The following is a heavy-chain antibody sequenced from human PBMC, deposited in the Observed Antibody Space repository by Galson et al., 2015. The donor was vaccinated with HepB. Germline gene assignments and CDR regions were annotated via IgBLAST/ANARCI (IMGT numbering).Heavy chain of an antibody. CDR1: GYTFTSYA. V-gene: IGHV1-3*01. CDR3: ARRKEKYSSGWYASWFDY. J-gene: IGHJ4*02. CDR2: INAGNGNT. D-gene: IGHD6-19*01. Sequence: SVKVSCKASGYTFTSYAMHWVRQAPGQRLEWMGWINAGNGNTKYSQKFQGRVTITRDTSASTAYMELSSLRSEDTAVYYCARRKEKYSSGWYASWFDYWGQGTLVTVSS.